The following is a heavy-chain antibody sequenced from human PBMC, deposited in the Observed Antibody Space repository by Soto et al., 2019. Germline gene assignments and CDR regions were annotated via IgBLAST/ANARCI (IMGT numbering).Heavy chain of an antibody. CDR3: ARGAVALSIFGVVTWFDP. V-gene: IGHV4-59*01. D-gene: IGHD3-3*01. CDR2: IYYSGST. J-gene: IGHJ5*02. CDR1: GGSISSYY. Sequence: PSETLSLTCSVSGGSISSYYWSWIRQPPGKGLEWIGYIYYSGSTNYNPSLKSRVTISVDTSKNQFSLKLSSVTAADTAVYYCARGAVALSIFGVVTWFDPSGQGTLVTVSS.